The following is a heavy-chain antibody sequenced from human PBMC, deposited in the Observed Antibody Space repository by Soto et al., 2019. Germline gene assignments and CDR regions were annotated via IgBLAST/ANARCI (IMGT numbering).Heavy chain of an antibody. CDR3: ARGGAGYNFVAVY. V-gene: IGHV1-69*01. CDR2: IIPKPGSA. J-gene: IGHJ4*01. D-gene: IGHD5-12*01. Sequence: QVQLVQSGAAVKEPGSSVKVSCKASGGGNLRDYRTTWVRRAPGQGLEWMAGIIPKPGSANYAQKFQGRVTITADEAPNSVYMELRSRRSDDTDVYYCARGGAGYNFVAVYWGHGNPVTVAS. CDR1: GGGNLRDYR.